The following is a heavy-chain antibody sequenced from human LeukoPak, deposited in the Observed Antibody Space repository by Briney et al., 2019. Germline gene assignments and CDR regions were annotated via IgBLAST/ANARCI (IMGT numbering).Heavy chain of an antibody. CDR2: IKQDGREK. J-gene: IGHJ4*02. V-gene: IGHV3-7*05. CDR3: ARDGGTAGEFDY. D-gene: IGHD2-15*01. CDR1: GFTFSNFW. Sequence: PGGSLRLSCTASGFTFSNFWMSWVRQAPGKGLEWVANIKQDGREKYYVDSVKGRFTISRDNAKNSLYLQMNSLRAEDTAVYYCARDGGTAGEFDYWGQGTLVIV.